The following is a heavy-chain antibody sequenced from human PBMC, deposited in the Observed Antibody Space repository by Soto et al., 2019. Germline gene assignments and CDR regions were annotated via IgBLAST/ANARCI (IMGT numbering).Heavy chain of an antibody. CDR2: TKDKAYSYTT. Sequence: EVQLVESGGDLVQPGGSLRLSCEVSGFSLSDLFIDWVRQAPGKGLGWVGRTKDKAYSYTTEYATSVKGRFTISRDDSRNSLFLQMSSLKTEDTAVYYCASFRGVFGYWGQGTLVTVSS. J-gene: IGHJ4*02. D-gene: IGHD3-16*02. CDR3: ASFRGVFGY. V-gene: IGHV3-72*01. CDR1: GFSLSDLF.